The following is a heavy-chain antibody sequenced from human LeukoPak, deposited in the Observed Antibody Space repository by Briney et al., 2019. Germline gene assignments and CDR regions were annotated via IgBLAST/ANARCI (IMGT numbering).Heavy chain of an antibody. CDR1: GFTLSSYG. CDR2: IRYDGSNK. V-gene: IGHV3-30*02. CDR3: ATPSDYGDYYFDY. D-gene: IGHD4-17*01. J-gene: IGHJ4*02. Sequence: GGSLRLSCAASGFTLSSYGMHWVRQAPGKGLEWVAFIRYDGSNKYYADSVKGRFTISRDNSKNTLYLQMNSLRAEDTAVYYCATPSDYGDYYFDYWGQGTLVTVSS.